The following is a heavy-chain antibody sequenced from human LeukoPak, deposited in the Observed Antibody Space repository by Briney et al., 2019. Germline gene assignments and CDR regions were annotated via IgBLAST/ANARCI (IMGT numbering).Heavy chain of an antibody. D-gene: IGHD4-17*01. CDR1: GGSFSGYY. CDR3: ARYTVTTRRGIDY. CDR2: INHSGST. V-gene: IGHV4-34*01. J-gene: IGHJ4*02. Sequence: SETLSLTCAVYGGSFSGYYWSWIRQPPGKGLEWIGEINHSGSTNYNPSLKSRVTISVDTSRNQFSLKLSSVTAADTAVYYCARYTVTTRRGIDYWGQGTLVTVSS.